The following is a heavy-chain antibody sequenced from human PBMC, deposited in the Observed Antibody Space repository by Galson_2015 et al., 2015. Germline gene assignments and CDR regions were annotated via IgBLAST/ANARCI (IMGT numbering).Heavy chain of an antibody. V-gene: IGHV3-11*01. Sequence: SLRLSCAASGFTFSDYYMSWIRQAPGKGLEWVSYISSSGSTIYYADSVKGRFTISRDNAKNSLYLQMNSLRAEDTAVYYCARVSGRGGYYDSSGYSPPDYWGQGTLVTVSS. D-gene: IGHD3-22*01. CDR3: ARVSGRGGYYDSSGYSPPDY. J-gene: IGHJ4*02. CDR2: ISSSGSTI. CDR1: GFTFSDYY.